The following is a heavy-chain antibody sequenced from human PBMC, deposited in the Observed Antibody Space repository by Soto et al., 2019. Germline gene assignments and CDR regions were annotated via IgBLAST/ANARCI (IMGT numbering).Heavy chain of an antibody. CDR2: FYYSGST. Sequence: PAETLSLTCTVSGDSXSSSRYYWGWIRQSPGKGLEWIGSFYYSGSTYYSPSLRSRVTISGDTSRKQISLRLSSVTAADTAVYYCARISVASRYMDVWGKGTTVTVSS. D-gene: IGHD5-12*01. V-gene: IGHV4-39*01. CDR3: ARISVASRYMDV. J-gene: IGHJ6*03. CDR1: GDSXSSSRYY.